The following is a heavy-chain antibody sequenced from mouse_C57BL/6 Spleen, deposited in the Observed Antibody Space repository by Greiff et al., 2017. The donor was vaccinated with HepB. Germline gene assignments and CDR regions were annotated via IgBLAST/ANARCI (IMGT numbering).Heavy chain of an antibody. Sequence: EVQLQESGPELVKPGASVKIPCKASGYTFTDYNMDWVKQSHGKSLEWIGDINPNNGGTIYNQKFKGKATLTVDKSSSTAYMELRSLTSEDTAVYYCARKGTVVAPPYFDYWGQGTTLTVSS. CDR1: GYTFTDYN. J-gene: IGHJ2*01. V-gene: IGHV1-18*01. D-gene: IGHD1-1*01. CDR3: ARKGTVVAPPYFDY. CDR2: INPNNGGT.